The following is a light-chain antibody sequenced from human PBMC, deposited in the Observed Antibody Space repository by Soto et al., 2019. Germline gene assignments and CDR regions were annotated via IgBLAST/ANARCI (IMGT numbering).Light chain of an antibody. CDR1: PTISNY. V-gene: IGKV1-39*01. CDR2: AAS. Sequence: QMTQSPSSLSASIGDRVTITCRASPTISNYLNWYQHKPGKAPELLIYAASKLQTGAPSRFSGSGSGTDFTLTISSLQPEDFATYYCQQTYSTPLTFGGGTKVEIQ. J-gene: IGKJ4*01. CDR3: QQTYSTPLT.